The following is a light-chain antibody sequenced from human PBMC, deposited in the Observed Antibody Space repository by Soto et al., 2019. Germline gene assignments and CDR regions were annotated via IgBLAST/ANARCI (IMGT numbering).Light chain of an antibody. CDR1: QTITRW. Sequence: DIQMTQSPSTLSASVGDRVTITCRASQTITRWMAWYQQKPGKAPKLLIYDASTLESGVPSRFSGSRSGTDFTLTISSLQPEDFATYYCQQSYSTPPVTFGPGTKVDIK. CDR3: QQSYSTPPVT. V-gene: IGKV1-39*01. J-gene: IGKJ3*01. CDR2: DAS.